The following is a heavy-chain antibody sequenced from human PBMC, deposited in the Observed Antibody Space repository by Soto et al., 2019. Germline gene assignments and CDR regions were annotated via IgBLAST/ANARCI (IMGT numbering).Heavy chain of an antibody. CDR1: GFTFSSYA. CDR2: ISGSGGST. J-gene: IGHJ1*01. D-gene: IGHD6-13*01. Sequence: GESLKISCAASGFTFSSYAMSWVRQAPGKGLEWVSAISGSGGSTYYADSVKGRFTISRDNSKNTLYLQMNSLRAEDTAVYYCAKDIAAAGTEYFQHWGQGTLVTVSS. CDR3: AKDIAAAGTEYFQH. V-gene: IGHV3-23*01.